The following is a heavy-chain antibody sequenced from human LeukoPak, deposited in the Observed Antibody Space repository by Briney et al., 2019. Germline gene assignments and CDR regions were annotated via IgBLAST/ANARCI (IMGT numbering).Heavy chain of an antibody. CDR2: ISYDGSKK. V-gene: IGHV3-30*18. Sequence: GGSLRLSCAASGFTFSSYGMHWVRQAPGKGLEWVAVISYDGSKKYYADSVKGRFTISRDNSKNTLYLQMNSLRAEDTAVYYCAKGGQQWLAYNWFDPWGQGTLVTVSS. D-gene: IGHD6-19*01. J-gene: IGHJ5*02. CDR3: AKGGQQWLAYNWFDP. CDR1: GFTFSSYG.